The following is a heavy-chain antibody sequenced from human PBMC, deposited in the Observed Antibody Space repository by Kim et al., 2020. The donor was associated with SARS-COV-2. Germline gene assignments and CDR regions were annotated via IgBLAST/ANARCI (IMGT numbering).Heavy chain of an antibody. J-gene: IGHJ3*02. CDR2: IIPIFGTA. D-gene: IGHD1-26*01. V-gene: IGHV1-69*13. Sequence: SVKVSCKASGGTFSSYAISWVRQAPGQGVEWMGGIIPIFGTANYAQKFQGRVTITADESTSTAYMELSSLRSEDTAVYYCARPAGGGRAFDIWGQGTMVTVSS. CDR3: ARPAGGGRAFDI. CDR1: GGTFSSYA.